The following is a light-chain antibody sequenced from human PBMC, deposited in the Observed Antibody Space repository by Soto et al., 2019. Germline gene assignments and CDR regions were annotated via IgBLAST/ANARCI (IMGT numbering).Light chain of an antibody. Sequence: IQMSQSPASLSASVGDRVTITCRASQSLNRWLAWYQQKPGKAPKLLIYAASSLQSGVPSRFSGSGSGTDFTLTISSLQPEDFATYYCQQNYSTSWAFGQGTKVDIK. CDR2: AAS. J-gene: IGKJ1*01. CDR1: QSLNRW. CDR3: QQNYSTSWA. V-gene: IGKV1-39*01.